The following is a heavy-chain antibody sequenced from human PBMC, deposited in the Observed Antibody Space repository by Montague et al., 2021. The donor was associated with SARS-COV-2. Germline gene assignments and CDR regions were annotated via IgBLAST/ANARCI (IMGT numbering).Heavy chain of an antibody. CDR3: AREPLDCSGTSCYTTGLDV. CDR1: GGSVSSGLYY. CDR2: VYYSGTA. Sequence: SETLSLTCTVSGGSVSSGLYYWTWIRQPPGKGLEWLGYVYYSGTANHNPSLKSRLTLTVDTSKTHFSLKLSSVTAADTAIYCCAREPLDCSGTSCYTTGLDVWGQGTMGTVSS. V-gene: IGHV4-61*03. D-gene: IGHD2-2*02. J-gene: IGHJ6*02.